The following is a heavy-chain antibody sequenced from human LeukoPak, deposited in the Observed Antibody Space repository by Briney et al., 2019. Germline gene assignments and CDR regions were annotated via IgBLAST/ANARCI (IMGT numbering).Heavy chain of an antibody. CDR2: INTNTGNP. V-gene: IGHV7-4-1*02. D-gene: IGHD3-22*01. J-gene: IGHJ4*02. CDR1: GYTFTSYA. CDR3: ARVVRGSSGYRYYFDY. Sequence: ASVKVSCKASGYTFTSYAMNWVRQAPGQGLVWMGWINTNTGNPTYAQGFTGRFVFSLDTSVSTAYLQISSLKAEDIAVYYCARVVRGSSGYRYYFDYWAREPWSPSPQ.